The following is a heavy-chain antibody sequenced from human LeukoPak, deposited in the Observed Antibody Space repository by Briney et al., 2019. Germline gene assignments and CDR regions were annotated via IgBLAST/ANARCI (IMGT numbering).Heavy chain of an antibody. J-gene: IGHJ5*02. D-gene: IGHD6-6*01. V-gene: IGHV4-61*02. CDR2: IYTSGST. Sequence: PSETLSLTCTVSGGSISSGSYYWSWIRQPAGKALEWIGRIYTSGSTNYNPSLKSRVTISVDTSKNQFSLKLSSVTAADTAVYYCARASEYSSSPGWFDPWGQGTLVTVSS. CDR3: ARASEYSSSPGWFDP. CDR1: GGSISSGSYY.